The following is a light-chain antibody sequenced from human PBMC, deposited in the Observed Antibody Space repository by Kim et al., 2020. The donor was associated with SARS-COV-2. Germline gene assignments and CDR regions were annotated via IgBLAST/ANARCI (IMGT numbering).Light chain of an antibody. CDR2: KAS. J-gene: IGKJ2*01. V-gene: IGKV1-5*03. Sequence: DIQMTQSPSTLSASVGDRVTITCRASQSISSWLAWYQQKPGKAPKLLIYKASSLESGVPSRFSGSGSGTEFTLTISSLQPDDFATYYCQHLETFGQGTKREI. CDR1: QSISSW. CDR3: QHLET.